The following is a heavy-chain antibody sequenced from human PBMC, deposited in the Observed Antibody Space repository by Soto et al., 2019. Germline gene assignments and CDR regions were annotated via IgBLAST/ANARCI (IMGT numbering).Heavy chain of an antibody. J-gene: IGHJ5*02. CDR1: GGTFSSYA. CDR2: IIPVFGTA. CDR3: AHTRGGYSSSWYSWFDP. Sequence: QVQLVQSGAEVKKPGSSVKVSCKASGGTFSSYAISWVRPAPGHGLEWMGGIIPVFGTANYAQKFQGRVTITADDSTSTADMELSSLRSEDTAVYYCAHTRGGYSSSWYSWFDPWGQGTLVTVSS. D-gene: IGHD6-13*01. V-gene: IGHV1-69*01.